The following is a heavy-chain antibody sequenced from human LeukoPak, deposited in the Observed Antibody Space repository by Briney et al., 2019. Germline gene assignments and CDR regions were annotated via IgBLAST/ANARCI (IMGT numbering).Heavy chain of an antibody. Sequence: YPSETLSLTCAVYGGSFSGYYWSWIRQPPGKGLERIGEINHSGSTNYNPSLKSRVTISVDTSKNQFSLKLSSVTAADTAVYYCARGPGYYYDSSGYFHYWGQGTLVTVSS. CDR2: INHSGST. CDR1: GGSFSGYY. V-gene: IGHV4-34*01. J-gene: IGHJ4*02. D-gene: IGHD3-22*01. CDR3: ARGPGYYYDSSGYFHY.